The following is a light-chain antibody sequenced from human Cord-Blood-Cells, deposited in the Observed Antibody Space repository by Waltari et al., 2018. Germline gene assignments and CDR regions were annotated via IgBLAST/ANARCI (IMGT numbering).Light chain of an antibody. CDR1: SSDVGGYNY. CDR3: SSYTSSSTVV. J-gene: IGLJ2*01. V-gene: IGLV2-14*01. CDR2: DVS. Sequence: QSALTQPASVSGSPGQSITISCTGTSSDVGGYNYVSWYQQHPGKAPKLMIYDVSNRPSGVSNPFPGSKSGNTVSLTISGLQAEDEADYYCSSYTSSSTVVFGGGTKLTVL.